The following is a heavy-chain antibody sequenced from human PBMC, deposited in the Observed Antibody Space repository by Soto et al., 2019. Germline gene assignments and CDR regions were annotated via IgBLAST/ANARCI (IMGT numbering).Heavy chain of an antibody. D-gene: IGHD5-18*01. V-gene: IGHV1-2*02. CDR1: GYTFTGYY. CDR2: INPNSGGT. CDR3: ARAVRSYGYFDY. J-gene: IGHJ4*02. Sequence: ASVKGFCKASGYTFTGYYMHWVRQAPGQGLEWMGWINPNSGGTNYAQKFQGRVTMTRDTSISTAYMELSRLRSDDTAVYYCARAVRSYGYFDYWGQGTLVTVSS.